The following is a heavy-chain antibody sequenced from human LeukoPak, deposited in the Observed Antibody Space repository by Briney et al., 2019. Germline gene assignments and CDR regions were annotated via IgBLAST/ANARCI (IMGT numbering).Heavy chain of an antibody. CDR2: IHTNRRT. CDR3: ARGVTYYYDSSGYLY. CDR1: ADSISSASHS. Sequence: PSPTLSLTCTVSADSISSASHSWSWIRQPAGKGLELIGRIHTNRRTNYYRSLKRRVTITADTSKNQFSLKLSSVTAADTAVYYCARGVTYYYDSSGYLYWGQGTLVTVSS. V-gene: IGHV4-61*02. D-gene: IGHD3-22*01. J-gene: IGHJ4*02.